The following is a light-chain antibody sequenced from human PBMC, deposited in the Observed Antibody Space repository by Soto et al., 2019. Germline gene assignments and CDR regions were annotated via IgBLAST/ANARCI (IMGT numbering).Light chain of an antibody. CDR2: GAS. J-gene: IGKJ1*01. Sequence: EIMMTQSPANVSVFPGERATLSCRASQSIDSDLAWYQQKPGHVPRLLIPGASTRAAGVPARFSGSGSGTEFTLTIISLQSDDFAVDYCQQYSHWRTFGPGTKVEIK. CDR3: QQYSHWRT. V-gene: IGKV3-15*01. CDR1: QSIDSD.